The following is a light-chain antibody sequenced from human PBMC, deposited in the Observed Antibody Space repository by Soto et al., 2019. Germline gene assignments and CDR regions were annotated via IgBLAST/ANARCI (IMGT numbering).Light chain of an antibody. CDR3: QAWDSSTVV. J-gene: IGLJ2*01. Sequence: SSELTQPPSVSVSPGQTASITCSGDKLGDKYTCWYQQKPGQSPVLVIYQDNKRPSGIPERISGSNSGNTATLTISGTQAVDEADYYCQAWDSSTVVFGGGTKLTVL. CDR2: QDN. CDR1: KLGDKY. V-gene: IGLV3-1*01.